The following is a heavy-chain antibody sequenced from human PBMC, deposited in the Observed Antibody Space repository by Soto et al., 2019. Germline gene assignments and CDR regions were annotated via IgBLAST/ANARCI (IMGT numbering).Heavy chain of an antibody. Sequence: QVQLVQSGAEVKKPGSSVKISCKASGGTFSSYTFNWVRQVPARGLECMGTISARSGTTNYAQKFRGRITFTADKCASTVSMALSSLRSEDTAVYYCATTTSGWGHRDFWGQATLLTVSS. V-gene: IGHV1-69*08. CDR3: ATTTSGWGHRDF. CDR2: ISARSGTT. D-gene: IGHD6-19*01. J-gene: IGHJ4*02. CDR1: GGTFSSYT.